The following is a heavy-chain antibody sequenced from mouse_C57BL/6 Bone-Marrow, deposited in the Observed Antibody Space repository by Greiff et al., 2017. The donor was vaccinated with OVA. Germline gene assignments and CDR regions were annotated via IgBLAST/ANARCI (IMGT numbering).Heavy chain of an antibody. D-gene: IGHD1-1*01. CDR1: GYAFSSYW. CDR3: ARRDYGSSSWYFDV. Sequence: VQRVESGAELVKPGASVKISCKASGYAFSSYWMNWVKQRPGKGLEWIGQIYPGDGDTNYNGKFKGKATLTADKSSSTAYMQLSSLTSEDSAVYFCARRDYGSSSWYFDVWGTGTTVTVSS. V-gene: IGHV1-80*01. CDR2: IYPGDGDT. J-gene: IGHJ1*03.